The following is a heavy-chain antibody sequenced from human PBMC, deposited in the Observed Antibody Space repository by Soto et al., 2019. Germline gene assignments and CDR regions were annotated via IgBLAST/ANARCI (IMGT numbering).Heavy chain of an antibody. V-gene: IGHV3-33*01. J-gene: IGHJ6*02. Sequence: QVQLVESGGGVVQPGRSLRLSCAASGFTFSSYGMHWVRQAPGKGLEWVAVIWYDGSNKYYADSVKGRFTISGDNSKNTLYLQMNSLRAEDTAVYYCARASSWELLYYYYGMDVWGQGTTVTVSS. D-gene: IGHD1-26*01. CDR1: GFTFSSYG. CDR2: IWYDGSNK. CDR3: ARASSWELLYYYYGMDV.